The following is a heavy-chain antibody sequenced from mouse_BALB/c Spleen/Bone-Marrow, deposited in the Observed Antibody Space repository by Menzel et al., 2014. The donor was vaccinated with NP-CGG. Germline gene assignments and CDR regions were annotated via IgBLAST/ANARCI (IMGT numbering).Heavy chain of an antibody. J-gene: IGHJ2*01. Sequence: EVQLVESGPGLVKPSQSLSLTCTVTGYSITSDYAWNWIRQFPGNKLEWMGYISYSGSTSYNPSLKSRISITRDKSKNQFFLQLNSVTTEDTATYYCAKTGTRYYFDYWGQGTTLTVSS. V-gene: IGHV3-2*02. CDR3: AKTGTRYYFDY. CDR1: GYSITSDYA. CDR2: ISYSGST. D-gene: IGHD4-1*01.